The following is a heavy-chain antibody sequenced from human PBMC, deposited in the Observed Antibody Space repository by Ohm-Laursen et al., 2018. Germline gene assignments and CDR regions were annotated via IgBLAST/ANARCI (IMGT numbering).Heavy chain of an antibody. CDR2: MNPNSGNTGYSGDT. V-gene: IGHV1-8*01. CDR1: GYTFSTYD. J-gene: IGHJ4*02. D-gene: IGHD2-2*01. CDR3: ARAVRNQLVSDY. Sequence: APVKVSCKASGYTFSTYDIVWVRQAAGQGPEWMGWMNPNSGNTGYSGDTGYQHKFRGRITMTRDTSISTAYMELSGLTSEDTATYYCARAVRNQLVSDYWGQGTLVTVSS.